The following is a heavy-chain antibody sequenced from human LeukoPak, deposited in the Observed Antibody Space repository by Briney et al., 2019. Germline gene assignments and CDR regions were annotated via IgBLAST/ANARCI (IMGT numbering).Heavy chain of an antibody. Sequence: GASLRLSCAASGLTFSSYAMSWVRQAPGKGLEWVSGISGSGGSTYYADSVKGRFTISRDNSKNTLYLQMNSLRAEDTAVYYSAKWGDYDILTGYYDSDYWGHGTLVTVSS. CDR3: AKWGDYDILTGYYDSDY. J-gene: IGHJ4*01. CDR2: ISGSGGST. D-gene: IGHD3-9*01. CDR1: GLTFSSYA. V-gene: IGHV3-23*01.